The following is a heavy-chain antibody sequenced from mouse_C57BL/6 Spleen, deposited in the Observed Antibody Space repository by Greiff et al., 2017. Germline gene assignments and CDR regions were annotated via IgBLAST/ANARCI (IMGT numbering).Heavy chain of an antibody. CDR2: IDPSDSYT. V-gene: IGHV1-59*01. D-gene: IGHD2-4*01. J-gene: IGHJ2*02. CDR1: GYTFTSYW. Sequence: QVQLQQPGAELVRPGTSVKLSCKASGYTFTSYWMHWVKQRPGQGLEWIGVIDPSDSYTNYNQKFKGKATLTVDTSSSTAYMQLSSLTSEDSAVYYCARYDYDDYFDYWGQGTSLTVSS. CDR3: ARYDYDDYFDY.